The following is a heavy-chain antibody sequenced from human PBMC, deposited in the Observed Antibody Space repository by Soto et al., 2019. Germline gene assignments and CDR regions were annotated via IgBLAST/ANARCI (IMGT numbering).Heavy chain of an antibody. Sequence: VGSLRLSCAASGFTFRSYGMSWVRQAPWKGLEWIGSISITRTIYYAESVKGRFTISRDNAEKSLYLQMNSLRDEDTAVYYCAREAIFGVVSRVLDSWGQGTLVPVSS. V-gene: IGHV3-48*02. D-gene: IGHD3-3*01. CDR3: AREAIFGVVSRVLDS. J-gene: IGHJ4*02. CDR1: GFTFRSYG. CDR2: ISITRTI.